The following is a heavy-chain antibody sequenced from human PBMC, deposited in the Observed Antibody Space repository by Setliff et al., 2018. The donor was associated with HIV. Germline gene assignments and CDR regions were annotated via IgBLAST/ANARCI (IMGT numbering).Heavy chain of an antibody. V-gene: IGHV3-23*01. D-gene: IGHD6-13*01. Sequence: PGGSLRLSCAASGFTFNNAWMTWVRQAPGKGLEWVSSITGSGDSTYYANSVKGRFTISRDSSKNTLSLQMSSLRAEDTALYYCATGGMAAAGPGGGHGLDVWGQGTTVTVSS. CDR3: ATGGMAAAGPGGGHGLDV. CDR2: ITGSGDST. CDR1: GFTFNNAW. J-gene: IGHJ6*02.